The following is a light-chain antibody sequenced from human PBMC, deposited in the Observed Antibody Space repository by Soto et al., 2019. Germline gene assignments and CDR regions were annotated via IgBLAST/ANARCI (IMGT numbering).Light chain of an antibody. CDR1: QTISSW. Sequence: MTQSPSTLSGSVGDRVTITCRASQTISSWLAWYQQKPGQAPRLLIYDASNRATGIPARFSGSGSGTDFTLTISGLQSEDFAVYYCQQYNNWPQTFGQGTMVDI. CDR2: DAS. V-gene: IGKV3D-15*01. CDR3: QQYNNWPQT. J-gene: IGKJ1*01.